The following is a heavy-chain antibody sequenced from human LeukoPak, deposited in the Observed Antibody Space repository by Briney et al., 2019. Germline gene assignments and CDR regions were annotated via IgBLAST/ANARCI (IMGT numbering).Heavy chain of an antibody. CDR1: GGSISSYH. CDR3: ARDAKYYYGSRTYFFFEY. CDR2: IYYSGST. J-gene: IGHJ4*02. V-gene: IGHV4-59*12. D-gene: IGHD3-10*01. Sequence: SETLSLTCTVSGGSISSYHWNWIRQPPGKGLEWIGYIYYSGSTNYNPSLKSRVTISVDTSKNQFSLKLSSVTAADTAIYYCARDAKYYYGSRTYFFFEYWGQGTLLSVSS.